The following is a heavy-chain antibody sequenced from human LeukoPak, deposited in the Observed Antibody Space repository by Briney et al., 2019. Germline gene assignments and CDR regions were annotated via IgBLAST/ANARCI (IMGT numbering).Heavy chain of an antibody. CDR2: ISSNGGST. D-gene: IGHD3-10*01. Sequence: PGGSLRLSCAASGFTFSNYAMYWVRQAPGKGLEYVLAISSNGGSTYYANSVKGRFTISRDNSKNTLYLQMGSLRGEDMAVYYCARHADVYGSGNPIDYWGQGTLVTVSS. V-gene: IGHV3-64*01. CDR3: ARHADVYGSGNPIDY. CDR1: GFTFSNYA. J-gene: IGHJ4*02.